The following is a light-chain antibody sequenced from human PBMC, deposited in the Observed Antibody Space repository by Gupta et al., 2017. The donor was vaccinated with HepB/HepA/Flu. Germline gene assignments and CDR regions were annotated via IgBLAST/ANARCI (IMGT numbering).Light chain of an antibody. J-gene: IGKJ1*01. CDR3: HQSYTLPRT. CDR2: YAS. V-gene: IGKV6D-21*02. CDR1: QSIGRS. Sequence: DIVLTQSPDFQSVSPKEKVTISCRASQSIGRSLNWFQQKPGQSPKLLIKYASESISGVPSRFSGSGSGTDFTLTINSLEAGDAAVYYCHQSYTLPRTFGQGTKVEIK.